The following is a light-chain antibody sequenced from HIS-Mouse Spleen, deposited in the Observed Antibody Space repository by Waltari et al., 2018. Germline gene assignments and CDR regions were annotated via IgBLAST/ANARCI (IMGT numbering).Light chain of an antibody. CDR1: QSLLHSNGYNY. Sequence: IVMTQSPLSLPVTPGEPASISRRSSQSLLHSNGYNYLDWYLQKPGQSPQLLIYLGSNRASGVPDRFSGSGSGTDFTLKISRVEAEDVGVYYCMQALQTPWTFGQGTKLEIK. V-gene: IGKV2-28*01. CDR2: LGS. CDR3: MQALQTPWT. J-gene: IGKJ2*01.